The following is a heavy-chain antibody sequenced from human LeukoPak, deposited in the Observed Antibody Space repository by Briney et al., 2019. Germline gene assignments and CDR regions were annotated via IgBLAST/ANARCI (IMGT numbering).Heavy chain of an antibody. Sequence: PGGSLRLSCAASGFTFSSYAMSWVRQAPGKGLEWVSAISGSGGSTYYADSVKDRFTISRDNSKNTLYLQMNSLRAEDTAVYYCAKAGYYDFWSGYSPTFYYYYYYMDVWGKGTTVTVSS. CDR3: AKAGYYDFWSGYSPTFYYYYYYMDV. CDR2: ISGSGGST. CDR1: GFTFSSYA. V-gene: IGHV3-23*01. J-gene: IGHJ6*03. D-gene: IGHD3-3*01.